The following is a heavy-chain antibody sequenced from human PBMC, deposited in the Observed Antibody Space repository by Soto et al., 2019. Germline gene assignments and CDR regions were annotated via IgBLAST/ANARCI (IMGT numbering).Heavy chain of an antibody. CDR3: ARGIATGQLDP. V-gene: IGHV1-3*01. CDR1: GSTFTRYT. Sequence: QVQLVQSGAEVKKPGASVKISCKTSGSTFTRYTMNWVRQAPGQRLEGMGWINPDNGNTKSSQKFQDRVIITRDTSASTAYMDLSSLRSEDTAVYYCARGIATGQLDPWGQGTLVTVSS. D-gene: IGHD2-15*01. CDR2: INPDNGNT. J-gene: IGHJ5*02.